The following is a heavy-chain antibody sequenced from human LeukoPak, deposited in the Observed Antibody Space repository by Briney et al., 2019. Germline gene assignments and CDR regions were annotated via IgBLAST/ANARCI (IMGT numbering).Heavy chain of an antibody. D-gene: IGHD5/OR15-5a*01. CDR3: ARSQGTIPDSVPLDI. Sequence: GGSLRLSCAASGFTFSSYSMNWVRQAPGKGLEWVSSLSTSSSYIYYADSLKGRFTISRDNAKNSLYLQMNSLRAEDTAVYYCARSQGTIPDSVPLDIWGQGTMVTVSS. CDR1: GFTFSSYS. J-gene: IGHJ3*02. V-gene: IGHV3-21*01. CDR2: LSTSSSYI.